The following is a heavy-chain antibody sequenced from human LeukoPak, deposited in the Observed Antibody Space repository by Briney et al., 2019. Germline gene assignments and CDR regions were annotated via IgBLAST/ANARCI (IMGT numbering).Heavy chain of an antibody. D-gene: IGHD6-13*01. V-gene: IGHV4-38-2*02. Sequence: SETLSLTCTVSGYSISSGYFWGWVRQSPAKGLEWIGSIYHSGSTYYNPSLKSRVTISVDTSKNQFSLKLSSVTAADTAVYYCARDGTWHSSSWYSTWFDPWGQGTLVTVSS. CDR3: ARDGTWHSSSWYSTWFDP. CDR2: IYHSGST. J-gene: IGHJ5*02. CDR1: GYSISSGYF.